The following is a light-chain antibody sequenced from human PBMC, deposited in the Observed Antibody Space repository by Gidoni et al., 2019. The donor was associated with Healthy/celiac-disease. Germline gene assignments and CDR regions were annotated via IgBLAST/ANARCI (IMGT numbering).Light chain of an antibody. CDR2: AAS. CDR1: QSISSY. V-gene: IGKV1-39*01. Sequence: DIQMTQSPSSLSASVGDRVTITCRASQSISSYLNWYQQKPGKAPKLLIYAASSLQGGVPSRFSGSGSGTDVTLTISSLQPEEFATYYFQQSYSTRWTFXQXTRVEIK. J-gene: IGKJ1*01. CDR3: QQSYSTRWT.